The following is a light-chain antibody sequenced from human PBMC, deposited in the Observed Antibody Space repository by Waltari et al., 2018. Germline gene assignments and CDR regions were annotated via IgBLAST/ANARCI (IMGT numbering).Light chain of an antibody. CDR1: TGDVGNYNL. CDR2: NDN. V-gene: IGLV2-23*01. CDR3: CSYAGSYTWV. J-gene: IGLJ3*02. Sequence: QSALTQPASVSGSPGQSITIPCTGTTGDVGNYNLVPRYQQYPGKAPKVMIYNDNRRPSGVSDRFSGSKSGNTASLTIAGVQAEDEADYYCCSYAGSYTWVFGGGTKLTVL.